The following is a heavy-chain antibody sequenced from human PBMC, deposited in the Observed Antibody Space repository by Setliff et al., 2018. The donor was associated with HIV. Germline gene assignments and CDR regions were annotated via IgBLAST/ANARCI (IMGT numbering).Heavy chain of an antibody. CDR2: ILGST. J-gene: IGHJ2*01. CDR3: ARRYIEYFDL. Sequence: SETLSLTCTVSGDSIRNNYWWNWVRQAPGKGLEWIGEILGSTSYNPSLKSRVTFSIDRSKNQISLKLTSVTAAYTAVYYCARRYIEYFDLWGRGTLVTVSS. D-gene: IGHD5-12*01. CDR1: GDSIRNNYW. V-gene: IGHV4-4*02.